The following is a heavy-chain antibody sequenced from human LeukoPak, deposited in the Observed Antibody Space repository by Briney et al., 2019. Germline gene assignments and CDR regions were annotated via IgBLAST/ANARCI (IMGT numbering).Heavy chain of an antibody. CDR1: GFTFSSYW. J-gene: IGHJ4*02. CDR3: ARDLGDRWGLWGSFRYPLDH. D-gene: IGHD3-16*02. V-gene: IGHV3-7*01. Sequence: GGSLSLSCAASGFTFSSYWMSWVRQAPGKGLEWVANIKKDGSEKYYVDSVKGRFTISRDNAKNSLYLQMNNLRVDDTAVYYCARDLGDRWGLWGSFRYPLDHWGQGALVLVSS. CDR2: IKKDGSEK.